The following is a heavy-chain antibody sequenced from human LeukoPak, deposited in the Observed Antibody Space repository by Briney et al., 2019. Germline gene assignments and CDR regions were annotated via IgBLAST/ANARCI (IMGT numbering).Heavy chain of an antibody. J-gene: IGHJ4*02. CDR3: AKDSEGGRRELSNYFDY. Sequence: PGGSLRLSCAASGFTFSSYGMHWVRQAPGKGLEWVAVISYDGSNKYYADSVKGRFTISRDNSKNTLYLQMNSLRAEDTAVYYCAKDSEGGRRELSNYFDYWGQGTLVTVSS. D-gene: IGHD1-26*01. V-gene: IGHV3-30*18. CDR1: GFTFSSYG. CDR2: ISYDGSNK.